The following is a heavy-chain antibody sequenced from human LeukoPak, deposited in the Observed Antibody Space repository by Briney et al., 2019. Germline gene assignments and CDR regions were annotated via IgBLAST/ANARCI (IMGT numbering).Heavy chain of an antibody. J-gene: IGHJ4*02. CDR1: GFTFSSYG. CDR3: AREDYDSSGSSRY. Sequence: PGGSLRLSCAASGFTFSSYGMSWVRQAPGKGLEWVSAISGSGGSTYYADSVKGRFTISRDNSKNSLYLQMNSLRAEDTAVYYCAREDYDSSGSSRYWGQGTLVTVSS. V-gene: IGHV3-23*01. CDR2: ISGSGGST. D-gene: IGHD3-22*01.